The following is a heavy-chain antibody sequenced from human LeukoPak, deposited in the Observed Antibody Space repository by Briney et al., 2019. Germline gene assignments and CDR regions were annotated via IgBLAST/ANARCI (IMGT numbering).Heavy chain of an antibody. CDR3: AKLGRWSSYYFEY. V-gene: IGHV3-21*04. CDR1: GFTFSSYS. D-gene: IGHD2-15*01. CDR2: ISSSSSYI. Sequence: GGSLRLSCAASGFTFSSYSMNWVRQAPGKGLEWVSSISSSSSYIYYADSVKGRFTISRDNAKNSLYLQMNSLRAEDTALYYCAKLGRWSSYYFEYWGQGTLATVSS. J-gene: IGHJ4*02.